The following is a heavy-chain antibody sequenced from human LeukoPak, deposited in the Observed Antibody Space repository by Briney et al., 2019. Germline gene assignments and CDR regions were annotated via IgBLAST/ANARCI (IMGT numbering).Heavy chain of an antibody. CDR3: ARDYDWAFDF. J-gene: IGHJ4*02. CDR1: GFPFSSHV. CDR2: INHNGEAI. V-gene: IGHV3-48*02. D-gene: IGHD3-9*01. Sequence: GGSLRLSCAASGFPFSSHVLSWVRQAPGKGLEWIAYINHNGEAIYYPDFVKGRFIISRDNAKNSLFLQMNDLRDEDTAVYCCARDYDWAFDFWGQGTRVTVSS.